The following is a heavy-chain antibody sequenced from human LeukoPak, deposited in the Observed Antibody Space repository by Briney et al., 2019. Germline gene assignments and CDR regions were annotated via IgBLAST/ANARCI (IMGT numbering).Heavy chain of an antibody. Sequence: SDTLSLTCTVSGYSISSGYYWGWIRQPPGKGLEWIGSIYHSGSTYYNPSLKSRVTISVDTSKNQFSLKLSSVTAADTAVYYCARDPVALYYDILTGSFGMDVWGQGTTVTVSS. J-gene: IGHJ6*02. V-gene: IGHV4-38-2*02. CDR3: ARDPVALYYDILTGSFGMDV. CDR1: GYSISSGYY. D-gene: IGHD3-9*01. CDR2: IYHSGST.